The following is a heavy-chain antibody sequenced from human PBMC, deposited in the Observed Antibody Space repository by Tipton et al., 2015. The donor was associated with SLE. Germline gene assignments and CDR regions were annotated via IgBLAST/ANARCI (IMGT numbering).Heavy chain of an antibody. J-gene: IGHJ6*03. Sequence: QLVQSGPEVKKPGSSVKVSCKASGGTFSSYGISWVRQAPGQGLEWMGGIIPIFGTANYAQKFQGRVTITADESTSTAYMDLSSLRSEDTAVYYCARAPAVSSPLVDFWSESYMDVWGKGTTVTVSS. CDR3: ARAPAVSSPLVDFWSESYMDV. CDR1: GGTFSSYG. V-gene: IGHV1-69*01. CDR2: IIPIFGTA. D-gene: IGHD3-3*01.